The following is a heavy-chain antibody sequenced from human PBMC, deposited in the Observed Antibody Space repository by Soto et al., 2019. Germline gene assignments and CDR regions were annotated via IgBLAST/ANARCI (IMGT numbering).Heavy chain of an antibody. J-gene: IGHJ3*02. CDR3: ARDRLRGDAFDI. CDR2: ISSSSSYI. CDR1: GFTFSSYS. V-gene: IGHV3-21*01. Sequence: EVQLVESGGGLVKPGGSLRLSCAASGFTFSSYSMNWVRQAPGKGLEWVSSISSSSSYIYYADSVKGRFTISRDNAKNSLYLQMNGLRAEDTAVYYCARDRLRGDAFDIWGQGTMVTVSS. D-gene: IGHD4-17*01.